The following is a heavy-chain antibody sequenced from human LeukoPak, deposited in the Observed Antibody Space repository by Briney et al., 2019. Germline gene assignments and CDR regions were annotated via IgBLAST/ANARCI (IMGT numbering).Heavy chain of an antibody. CDR2: IYYSGST. V-gene: IGHV4-59*01. CDR3: ARDLGMVRGVGNWFDP. Sequence: KTSETLSLTCAVSGGSISSYYWSWVRQPPGERLEWGWYIYYSGSTNYNPSLQSRVTISVDTSKNQFSLKLSSVTAADTAVYYCARDLGMVRGVGNWFDPWGQGTLVTVSS. J-gene: IGHJ5*02. CDR1: GGSISSYY. D-gene: IGHD3-10*01.